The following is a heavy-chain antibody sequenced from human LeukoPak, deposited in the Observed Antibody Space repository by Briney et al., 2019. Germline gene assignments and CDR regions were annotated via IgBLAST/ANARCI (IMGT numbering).Heavy chain of an antibody. V-gene: IGHV1-2*02. Sequence: ASVKVSCKASGYTFTSYYMHWVRQAPGQGLEWMGWINPNSGGTNYAQKFQGRVTMTRDTSISTGYMELSRLRSDDTAVYYCARGWDSSGWYLGVDAFDIWGQGTMVTVSS. CDR3: ARGWDSSGWYLGVDAFDI. CDR1: GYTFTSYY. D-gene: IGHD6-19*01. J-gene: IGHJ3*02. CDR2: INPNSGGT.